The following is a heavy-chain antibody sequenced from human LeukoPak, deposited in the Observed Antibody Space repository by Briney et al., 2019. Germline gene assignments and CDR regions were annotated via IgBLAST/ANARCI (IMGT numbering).Heavy chain of an antibody. CDR1: GFSLSNYW. J-gene: IGHJ4*02. V-gene: IGHV3-74*01. CDR2: ISPDGSQT. Sequence: QPGGSLRLSCAASGFSLSNYWMHWVRQAPGKGLMWVSQISPDGSQTFYADSVKGRFTISRDNAKNTLFLQMDSLRAEDTALYYCARSLRSADFWGQGTLVTVSS. CDR3: ARSLRSADF.